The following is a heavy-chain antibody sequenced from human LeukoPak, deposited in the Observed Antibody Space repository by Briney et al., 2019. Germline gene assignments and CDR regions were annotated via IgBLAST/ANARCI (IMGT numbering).Heavy chain of an antibody. V-gene: IGHV3-11*04. CDR3: ARVYYASWSGQPLSQHWLDP. J-gene: IGHJ5*02. CDR1: GFTFRDYW. CDR2: IRSTGSST. D-gene: IGHD3-3*01. Sequence: GGSLRLSCAGSGFTFRDYWMSWLRQAPGKGLEWVSYIRSTGSSTAYADSVKGRFAISRDNAKNSLYLQMNGLRVEDTAVYYCARVYYASWSGQPLSQHWLDPWGQGTLVTVSS.